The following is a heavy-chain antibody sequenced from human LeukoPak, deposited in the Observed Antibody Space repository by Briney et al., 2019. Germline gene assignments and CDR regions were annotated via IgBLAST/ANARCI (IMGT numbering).Heavy chain of an antibody. CDR3: ARLDYDSSGYWFDP. CDR1: GYTFTGYY. D-gene: IGHD3-22*01. J-gene: IGHJ5*02. Sequence: GASVKVSCKASGYTFTGYYMHWVRQAPGQGLEWMGWINPNSGGTNYAQKFQGRVTMTRDTSISTAYMELSRLRSDDTAVYYCARLDYDSSGYWFDPWGQGTLVTVSS. CDR2: INPNSGGT. V-gene: IGHV1-2*02.